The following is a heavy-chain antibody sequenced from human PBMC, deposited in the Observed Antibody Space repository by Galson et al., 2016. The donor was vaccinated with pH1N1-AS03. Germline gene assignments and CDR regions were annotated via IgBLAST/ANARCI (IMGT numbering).Heavy chain of an antibody. V-gene: IGHV3-7*01. CDR2: IRQDGSEK. CDR1: GFSFSASW. CDR3: ARGQGYNSGYFDTDY. J-gene: IGHJ4*02. Sequence: SLRLSCAASGFSFSASWMSWVRQAPGKGLEWVANIRQDGSEKYYVDSVEGRFTISRDNSKNTLYLQMSSLRAEDTAVYYWARGQGYNSGYFDTDYWGRGTLVTVSS. D-gene: IGHD3-22*01.